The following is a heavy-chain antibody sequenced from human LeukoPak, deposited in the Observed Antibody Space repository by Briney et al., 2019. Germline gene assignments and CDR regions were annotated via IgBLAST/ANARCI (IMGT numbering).Heavy chain of an antibody. V-gene: IGHV3-7*01. CDR3: ARESGESSLDY. CDR1: GFTFSTYW. D-gene: IGHD3-10*01. J-gene: IGHJ4*02. Sequence: PGGSLRLSCAASGFTFSTYWMSWVRQAPGKGLEWVANIKQDGSEKYYVDSVKGRFTISRDNAKNSLYLQMNSLRAEDTAVYYCARESGESSLDYWGQGTLVTVSS. CDR2: IKQDGSEK.